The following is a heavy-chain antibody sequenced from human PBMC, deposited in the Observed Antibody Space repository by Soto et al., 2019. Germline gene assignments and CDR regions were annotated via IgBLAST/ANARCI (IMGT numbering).Heavy chain of an antibody. CDR1: GCTFSRYS. V-gene: IGHV3-21*01. CDR2: ISGSSSYI. J-gene: IGHJ4*02. Sequence: GGSMRLPWVACGCTFSRYSMNWDRQAPGKGLEWVSSISGSSSYIYYADSVKGRFTISRDNAKNSLYLQMNSLRAEDTAVYYCARDFRNYDFWSGYYDYWGQGTLVTVSS. CDR3: ARDFRNYDFWSGYYDY. D-gene: IGHD3-3*01.